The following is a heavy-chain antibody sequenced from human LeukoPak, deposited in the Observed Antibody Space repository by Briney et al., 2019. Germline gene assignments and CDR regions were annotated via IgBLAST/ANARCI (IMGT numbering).Heavy chain of an antibody. CDR1: GGSISSYY. V-gene: IGHV4-59*08. CDR2: MYYRGST. CDR3: AGGVHNGAFDI. J-gene: IGHJ3*02. D-gene: IGHD1-14*01. Sequence: PSETLSLTCTVSGGSISSYYWSWIRQPPGKGLEWIGYMYYRGSTNYNPRVTIPVDTSKNQFSLELSSVTAADTAVYYCAGGVHNGAFDIWGQGTMVTVSS.